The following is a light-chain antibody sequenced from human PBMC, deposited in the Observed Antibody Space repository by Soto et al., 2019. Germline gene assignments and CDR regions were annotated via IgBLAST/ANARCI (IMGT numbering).Light chain of an antibody. V-gene: IGLV2-8*01. CDR3: VSFAGGTYV. J-gene: IGLJ1*01. Sequence: QSALAQPPSASGSPGQSVTISCTGTSSDVGGYIFVSWYQQHPGKVPKLIIYDVNKRPSGVPDRFSGSKYGNTAYLTVSGLQAEDEGDYYCVSFAGGTYVFGTGTKATFL. CDR2: DVN. CDR1: SSDVGGYIF.